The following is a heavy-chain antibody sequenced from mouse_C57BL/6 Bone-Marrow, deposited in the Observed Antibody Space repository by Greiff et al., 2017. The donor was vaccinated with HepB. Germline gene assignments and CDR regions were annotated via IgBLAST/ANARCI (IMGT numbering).Heavy chain of an antibody. CDR2: INPNNGGT. CDR1: GYTFTDYY. CDR3: NYYGPYAMDY. J-gene: IGHJ4*01. Sequence: EVQLQQSGPELVKPGASVKISCKASGYTFTDYYMNWVKQSHGKSLEWIGDINPNNGGTSYNQKFKGKATLTVDKSSSTAYMELRSLTSEDSAVYYCNYYGPYAMDYWGQGTSVTVSS. V-gene: IGHV1-26*01. D-gene: IGHD1-1*01.